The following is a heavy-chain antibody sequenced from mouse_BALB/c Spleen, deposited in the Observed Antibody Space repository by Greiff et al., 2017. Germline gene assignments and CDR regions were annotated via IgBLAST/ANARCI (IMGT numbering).Heavy chain of an antibody. CDR3: NAWDPAMDY. CDR2: IDPENGDT. CDR1: GFNIKDYY. D-gene: IGHD4-1*01. V-gene: IGHV14-4*02. J-gene: IGHJ4*01. Sequence: EVQLQQSGAELVRSGASVKLSCTASGFNIKDYYMHWVKQRPEQGLEWIGWIDPENGDTEYAPKFQGKATMTADTSSNTAYLRLSSLTSEDTAFYYCNAWDPAMDYWGQGTSVTVSS.